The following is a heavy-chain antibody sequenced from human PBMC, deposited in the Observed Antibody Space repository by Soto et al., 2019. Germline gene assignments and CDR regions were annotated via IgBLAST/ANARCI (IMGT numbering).Heavy chain of an antibody. D-gene: IGHD1-1*01. CDR1: GDSISSSGYY. V-gene: IGHV4-39*02. CDR3: ARRGSTGTTVGFDP. J-gene: IGHJ5*02. Sequence: SETLSLTCTVSGDSISSSGYYWGWIRQPPGKGLEWIGTIYYSGTTYYNPSLKSRVTISIDTSNKHYFLKLSSVTAADTAIYYCARRGSTGTTVGFDPWGQGTLVTVSS. CDR2: IYYSGTT.